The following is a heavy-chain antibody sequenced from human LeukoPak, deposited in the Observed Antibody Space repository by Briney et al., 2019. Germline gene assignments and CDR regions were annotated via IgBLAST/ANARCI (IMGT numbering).Heavy chain of an antibody. CDR1: GGSFSGYY. V-gene: IGHV4-31*11. J-gene: IGHJ3*02. D-gene: IGHD3-22*01. CDR2: IYYSGST. CDR3: ARDSLGYDAFDI. Sequence: TLSLTCAVYGGSFSGYYWSWIRQHPGKGLEWIGYIYYSGSTYYNPSLKSRVTISVDTSKNQFSLKLSSVTAADTAVYYCARDSLGYDAFDIWGQGTMVTVSS.